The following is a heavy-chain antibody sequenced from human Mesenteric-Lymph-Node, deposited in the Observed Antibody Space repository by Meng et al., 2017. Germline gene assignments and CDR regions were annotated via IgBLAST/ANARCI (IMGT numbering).Heavy chain of an antibody. CDR3: GRDQGRQLINH. V-gene: IGHV4-4*02. D-gene: IGHD1-1*01. CDR1: GDSISSDIW. J-gene: IGHJ4*02. Sequence: SGRGLVKSSGTLSLTCTVSGDSISSDIWWSWVRQPPGKGLEWIGEVYHRGDTNYNPSLKSRVVISVDRSKNQFSLNLSSVTAADTAVYYCGRDQGRQLINHWGQGTLVTVSS. CDR2: VYHRGDT.